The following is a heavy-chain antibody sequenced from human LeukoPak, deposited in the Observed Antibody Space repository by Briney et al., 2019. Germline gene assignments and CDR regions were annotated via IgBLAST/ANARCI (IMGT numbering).Heavy chain of an antibody. J-gene: IGHJ4*02. CDR3: AKARSSGYYRLTDY. V-gene: IGHV3-53*01. CDR1: GFTVSSNY. Sequence: GGSLRLSCAASGFTVSSNYMSWVRQAPGKGLEWVSVIYSGGSTYYADSVKGRFTISRDNSKNTLYLQMNSLRAEDTAVYYCAKARSSGYYRLTDYWGQGTLVTVSS. D-gene: IGHD3-22*01. CDR2: IYSGGST.